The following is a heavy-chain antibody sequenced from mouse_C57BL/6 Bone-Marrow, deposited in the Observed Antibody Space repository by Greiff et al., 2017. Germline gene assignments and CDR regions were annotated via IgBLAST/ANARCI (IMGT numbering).Heavy chain of an antibody. J-gene: IGHJ1*03. D-gene: IGHD1-1*01. CDR3: ARHRYYYGSSDVDWYFDV. CDR2: LNSDGGST. V-gene: IGHV5-2*01. CDR1: EYEFPSHD. Sequence: EVMLVESGGGLVQPGESLKLSCESNEYEFPSHDMSWVRKTPEKRLELVAALNSDGGSTYYPDTMERRFIISRDNTKKTLYLQMSSLRSEDTALYYCARHRYYYGSSDVDWYFDVWGTGTTVTVSS.